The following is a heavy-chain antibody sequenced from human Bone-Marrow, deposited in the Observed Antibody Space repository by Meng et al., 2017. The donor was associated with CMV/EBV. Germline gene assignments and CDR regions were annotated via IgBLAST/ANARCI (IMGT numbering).Heavy chain of an antibody. Sequence: SETLSLTCTVSGGSISSSSYYWGWIRQPPGKGLEWIGSIYYSGSTYYNPSLKSRVTISVDTSKNQFSLKLSSVTAADTAVYYCARARAAFDILGQGTMVTVSS. CDR2: IYYSGST. CDR3: ARARAAFDI. V-gene: IGHV4-39*07. CDR1: GGSISSSSYY. J-gene: IGHJ3*02.